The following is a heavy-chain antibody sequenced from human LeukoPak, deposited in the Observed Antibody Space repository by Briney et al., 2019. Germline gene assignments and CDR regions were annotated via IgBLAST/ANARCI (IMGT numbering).Heavy chain of an antibody. J-gene: IGHJ4*02. CDR2: IIPIFGTP. Sequence: ASVKVSCKASGGTFSSSAINWVRQAPGQGLEWMGGIIPIFGTPNYAQKFQGRVTITADESTSTAYMELSSLRSEDTAVYYCARSNIAAAGKFDYWGQGTLVTVSS. CDR3: ARSNIAAAGKFDY. D-gene: IGHD6-13*01. V-gene: IGHV1-69*13. CDR1: GGTFSSSA.